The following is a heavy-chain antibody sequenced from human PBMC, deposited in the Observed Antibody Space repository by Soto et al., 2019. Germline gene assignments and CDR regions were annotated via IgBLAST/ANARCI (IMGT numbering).Heavy chain of an antibody. J-gene: IGHJ6*02. CDR2: INPSGGST. CDR3: ARDSWTTPYYYDSSGPTTSMDV. Sequence: ASVKVSCKASGYTFTSYYMHWVRQAPGQGLEWMGIINPSGGSTSYAQKFQGRVTMTRDTSTSTVYMELSSLRSEDTAVYYCARDSWTTPYYYDSSGPTTSMDVWSQGTTVTVSS. V-gene: IGHV1-46*01. CDR1: GYTFTSYY. D-gene: IGHD3-22*01.